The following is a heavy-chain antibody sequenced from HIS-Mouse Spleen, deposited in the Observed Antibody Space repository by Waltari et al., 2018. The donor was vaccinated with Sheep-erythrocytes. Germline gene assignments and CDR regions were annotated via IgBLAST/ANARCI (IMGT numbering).Heavy chain of an antibody. CDR3: ARVASGATFDY. Sequence: EVQLVESGGGLVKPGGSLRLSCAASGFTFSSYSMNWVRQAPGDGLVWVSSISSSSSYIYYADSVKGRFTISRDNAKNSLYLQMNSLRAEDTAVYYCARVASGATFDYWGQGTLVTVSS. CDR2: ISSSSSYI. CDR1: GFTFSSYS. D-gene: IGHD1-26*01. J-gene: IGHJ4*02. V-gene: IGHV3-21*01.